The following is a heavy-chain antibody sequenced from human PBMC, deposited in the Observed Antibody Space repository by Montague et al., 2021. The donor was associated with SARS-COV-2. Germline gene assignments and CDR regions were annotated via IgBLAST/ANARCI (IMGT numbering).Heavy chain of an antibody. CDR1: GGSISSGGYY. J-gene: IGHJ4*02. D-gene: IGHD6-19*01. CDR3: ATTGGPTTVAGPFDY. CDR2: IYYSGST. V-gene: IGHV4-39*01. Sequence: SETLSLTCTVSGGSISSGGYYWDWIRQPPGMGLEWIGTIYYSGSTDYNPCLKSRVTISVDTSRNQFSLKVSSVTAADTAVYYCATTGGPTTVAGPFDYWGQGTPVTVSS.